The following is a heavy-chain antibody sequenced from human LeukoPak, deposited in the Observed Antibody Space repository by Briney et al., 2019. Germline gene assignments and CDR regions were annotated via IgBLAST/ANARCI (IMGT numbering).Heavy chain of an antibody. CDR1: GYTFTSFA. CDR2: INTNTGNP. Sequence: GASVKVSCKASGYTFTSFALNWVRQAPGQGLEWMGWINTNTGNPTYAQGFTRRFVFSLDTSVTTAYLQISSLEAEDTAVYFCAREDYGAVYFFDYWGQGTLVSVSS. CDR3: AREDYGAVYFFDY. D-gene: IGHD4-17*01. V-gene: IGHV7-4-1*02. J-gene: IGHJ4*02.